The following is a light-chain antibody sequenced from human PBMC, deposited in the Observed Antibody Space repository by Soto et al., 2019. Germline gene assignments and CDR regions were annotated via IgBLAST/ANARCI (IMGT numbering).Light chain of an antibody. CDR1: SSDVGGHHY. CDR3: CSYTISTTLDVV. CDR2: EVT. Sequence: QSVLTQPASVSGSPGQSITISCTGTSSDVGGHHYVSWYQQHPGTAPKLMIYEVTNRPSGVSNRFSGSKSGNTASLTISGLQAEDEAEDYCCSYTISTTLDVVFGGGTKLTV. J-gene: IGLJ2*01. V-gene: IGLV2-14*01.